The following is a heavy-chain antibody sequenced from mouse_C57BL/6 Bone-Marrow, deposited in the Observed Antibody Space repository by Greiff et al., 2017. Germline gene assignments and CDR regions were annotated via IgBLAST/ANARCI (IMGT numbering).Heavy chain of an antibody. J-gene: IGHJ2*01. V-gene: IGHV5-6*01. D-gene: IGHD1-1*01. CDR2: ISSGGSYT. CDR1: GFTFSSYG. Sequence: EVTLMESGGDLVKPGGSLKLSCAASGFTFSSYGMSWVRPTPDKRLEWVATISSGGSYTYYPDSVKGRFTISRDNAKNTLYLQMSSLKSEDTAMYYCARRGYGSSSLYYFYYWGQGTTLTVSS. CDR3: ARRGYGSSSLYYFYY.